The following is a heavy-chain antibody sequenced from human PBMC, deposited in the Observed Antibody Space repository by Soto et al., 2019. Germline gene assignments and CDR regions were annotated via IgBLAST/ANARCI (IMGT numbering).Heavy chain of an antibody. CDR2: INPSGGST. CDR3: ARDLDGGNSDKGVYYYGMDV. V-gene: IGHV1-46*01. CDR1: GYTFTSYY. D-gene: IGHD2-21*01. Sequence: ASVKVSCKASGYTFTSYYMHWVRQAPGQGLEWMGIINPSGGSTSYAQKFQGRVTMTRDTSTSTVYMELSSLRAEDTAVYYCARDLDGGNSDKGVYYYGMDVPGQATTVTVSS. J-gene: IGHJ6*02.